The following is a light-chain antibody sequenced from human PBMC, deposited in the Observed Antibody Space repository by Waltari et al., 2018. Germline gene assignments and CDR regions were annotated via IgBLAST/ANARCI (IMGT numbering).Light chain of an antibody. V-gene: IGKV1-39*01. Sequence: DIHLTQSPSALSASVGDRITITCRASQNIARYLNWYQQKVGKAPKLFIYAASTLQSGVPSRFSASGSGTDSTLTVGSVQPEDFATYYCQQTYSVPWTFGQGTRVEV. J-gene: IGKJ1*01. CDR3: QQTYSVPWT. CDR1: QNIARY. CDR2: AAS.